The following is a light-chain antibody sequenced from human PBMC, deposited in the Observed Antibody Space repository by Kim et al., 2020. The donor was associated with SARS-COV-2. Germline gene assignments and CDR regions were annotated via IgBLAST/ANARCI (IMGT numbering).Light chain of an antibody. CDR2: GKN. Sequence: SSELTQDPAMSVALGQTVRITCQGDSLRSYYASWYQQKPGQAPVLVIYGKNNRPSGIPDRFSGSSSGNTASLTITGAQAEDEADYYCNSRDSSGNPVVFGGGTKLTVL. J-gene: IGLJ2*01. V-gene: IGLV3-19*01. CDR1: SLRSYY. CDR3: NSRDSSGNPVV.